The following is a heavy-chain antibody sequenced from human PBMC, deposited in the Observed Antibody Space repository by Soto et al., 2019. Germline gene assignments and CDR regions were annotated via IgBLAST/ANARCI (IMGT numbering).Heavy chain of an antibody. J-gene: IGHJ5*02. V-gene: IGHV4-34*01. CDR2: INHSGST. CDR3: ARGRGYSYGRGGWFDP. CDR1: GGSFSGYY. Sequence: QVQLQQWGAGLLKPSETLSLTCAVYGGSFSGYYWSWIRQPPGKGLEWIGEINHSGSTNYNPSLKSRVTISVDTSKNQFSLKLSSVTAADTAVYYCARGRGYSYGRGGWFDPWGQGTLLTVSS. D-gene: IGHD5-18*01.